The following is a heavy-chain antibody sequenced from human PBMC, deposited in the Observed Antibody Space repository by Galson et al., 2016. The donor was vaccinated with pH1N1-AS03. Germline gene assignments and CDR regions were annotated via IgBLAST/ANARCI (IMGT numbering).Heavy chain of an antibody. CDR3: VVWHSSAVRWGFDY. D-gene: IGHD3-22*01. CDR2: IWYDGSSQ. CDR1: GFPFSNSG. Sequence: SLRLSCAASGFPFSNSGMHWVRQAPGKGLEWVALIWYDGSSQYYTDPVKGRFTISRDNSENTLYLQMNSLRPEDTAVYYCVVWHSSAVRWGFDYWGQGTLVTVSS. V-gene: IGHV3-33*01. J-gene: IGHJ4*02.